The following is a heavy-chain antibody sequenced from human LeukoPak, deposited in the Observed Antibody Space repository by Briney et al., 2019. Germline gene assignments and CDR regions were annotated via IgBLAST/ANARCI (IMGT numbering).Heavy chain of an antibody. CDR1: GFTFSSYS. D-gene: IGHD2-21*02. CDR2: ISSSSSYI. Sequence: GGSLRLSCAASGFTFSSYSMNWVRQAPGKGLEWVSSISSSSSYIYYADSVKGRFTISRDNSKNSLYLQMNSLRTEDTALYYCASSPCGGDCYYFDYWGQGTLVTVSS. CDR3: ASSPCGGDCYYFDY. J-gene: IGHJ4*02. V-gene: IGHV3-21*04.